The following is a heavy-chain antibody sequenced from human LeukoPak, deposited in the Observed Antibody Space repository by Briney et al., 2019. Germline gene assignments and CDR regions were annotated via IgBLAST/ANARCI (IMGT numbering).Heavy chain of an antibody. CDR1: GFTFSSYS. Sequence: GGSLRLSCAASGFTFSSYSMNWVRQAPGKGLEWVSSISSSSSYIYYADSVKGRFTISRDNAKNSLYLQMNSLRAEDTAVYYCARGVRERITMVRGVPKTPYYYYMDVWGKGTTVTVSS. CDR2: ISSSSSYI. J-gene: IGHJ6*03. D-gene: IGHD3-10*01. CDR3: ARGVRERITMVRGVPKTPYYYYMDV. V-gene: IGHV3-21*01.